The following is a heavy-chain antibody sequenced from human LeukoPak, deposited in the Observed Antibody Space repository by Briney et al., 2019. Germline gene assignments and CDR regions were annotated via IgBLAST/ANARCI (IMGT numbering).Heavy chain of an antibody. D-gene: IGHD2-2*01. CDR1: GFTFSSYA. J-gene: IGHJ4*02. CDR3: AKEIYCSSTSCSGFDY. Sequence: GGSLRLSCAASGFTFSSYAMSWVRQAPGKGLEWVSAISGSGGSTYYADSVKGRFTISRDNSKNTLYLQMNSLRAEDTAVYYCAKEIYCSSTSCSGFDYWGQGTPVTVSS. CDR2: ISGSGGST. V-gene: IGHV3-23*01.